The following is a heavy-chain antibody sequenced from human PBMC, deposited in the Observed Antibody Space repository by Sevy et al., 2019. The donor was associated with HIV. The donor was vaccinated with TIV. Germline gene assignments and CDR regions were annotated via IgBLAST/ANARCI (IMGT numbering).Heavy chain of an antibody. D-gene: IGHD2-21*02. CDR3: AKDKGDSKIHHYYYGIDA. Sequence: GGSLRLSCLASGFTFNNYAMSWVRQAPGKGLEWVSLISGSGGNTYYADSVKGRCSISRDNSKNTLYLQVNSLRAEDTAVYYCAKDKGDSKIHHYYYGIDAWGQGATVTVSS. J-gene: IGHJ6*02. CDR1: GFTFNNYA. CDR2: ISGSGGNT. V-gene: IGHV3-23*01.